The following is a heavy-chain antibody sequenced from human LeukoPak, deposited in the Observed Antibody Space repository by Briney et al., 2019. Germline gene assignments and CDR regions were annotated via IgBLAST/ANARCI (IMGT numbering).Heavy chain of an antibody. J-gene: IGHJ4*02. CDR1: GFTFSSYW. Sequence: PGGSLRLSCAASGFTFSSYWMHWVRQVPGKGLVWLSRINGDGRSINYADSEQGRFTISRDNAKNTLYLQINSLRAEDTAIYYCATILYSSSWQAFDYWGQGILVTVSS. D-gene: IGHD2-15*01. CDR3: ATILYSSSWQAFDY. CDR2: INGDGRSI. V-gene: IGHV3-74*01.